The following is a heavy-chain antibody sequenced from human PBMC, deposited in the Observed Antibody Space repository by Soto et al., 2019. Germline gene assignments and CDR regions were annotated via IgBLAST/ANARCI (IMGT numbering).Heavy chain of an antibody. CDR2: IYYSGST. J-gene: IGHJ4*01. Sequence: SETLSLTCTVSGGSISSSSYYWGWIRQPPGKGLEWIGSIYYSGSTYYNPSLKSRVTISVDTSKNQFSLKLSSVTAADTAVYYCARRVLSIAVAGHYFDYWGQGTLVTAPQ. CDR3: ARRVLSIAVAGHYFDY. CDR1: GGSISSSSYY. D-gene: IGHD6-19*01. V-gene: IGHV4-39*01.